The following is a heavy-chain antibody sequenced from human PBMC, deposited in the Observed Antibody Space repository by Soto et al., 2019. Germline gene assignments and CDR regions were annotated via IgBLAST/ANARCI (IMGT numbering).Heavy chain of an antibody. CDR1: GGSFTSNNW. CDR3: ASRDPGTSVDY. D-gene: IGHD1-7*01. Sequence: LSFTCAVSGGSFTSNNWWTWVRQPPGQGLEWIGEIYRTGSTNYNPSLKSRVTISLDKSENQFSLEVTSLTAADTAVYYCASRDPGTSVDYWGQGTLVTVSS. CDR2: IYRTGST. J-gene: IGHJ4*02. V-gene: IGHV4-4*02.